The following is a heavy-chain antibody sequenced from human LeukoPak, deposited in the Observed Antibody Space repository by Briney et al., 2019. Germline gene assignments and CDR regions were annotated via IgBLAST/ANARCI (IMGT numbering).Heavy chain of an antibody. D-gene: IGHD3-10*01. CDR1: GGSISSYY. V-gene: IGHV4-59*12. CDR3: ARDYGSGSYPLSYYGMDV. CDR2: IYYSGST. J-gene: IGHJ6*02. Sequence: SETLSLTCSVSGGSISSYYWSWIRQPPGKGLEWIGYIYYSGSTNYNPSLKSRVTISVDKSKNQFSLKLSSVTAADTAVYYCARDYGSGSYPLSYYGMDVWGQGTTVTVSS.